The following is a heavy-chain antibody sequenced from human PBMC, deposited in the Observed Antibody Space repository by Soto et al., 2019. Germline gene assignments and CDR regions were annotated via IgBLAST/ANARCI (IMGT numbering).Heavy chain of an antibody. Sequence: SETLSLTCTVSGGSISSYYWSWIRQPPGKGLEWIGYIYYSGSTDYNPSLKSRVTISVDTSKNQFSLKLSSVTAADTAVYYCARENDFWSGYYAGRGSFDSWGQGTLVTVSS. CDR2: IYYSGST. J-gene: IGHJ5*01. V-gene: IGHV4-59*01. CDR3: ARENDFWSGYYAGRGSFDS. D-gene: IGHD3-3*01. CDR1: GGSISSYY.